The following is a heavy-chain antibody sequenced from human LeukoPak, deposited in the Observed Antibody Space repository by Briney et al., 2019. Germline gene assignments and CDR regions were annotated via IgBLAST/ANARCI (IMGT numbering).Heavy chain of an antibody. CDR3: ARTRGGVVTRVRNYYYYYMDV. D-gene: IGHD4-23*01. J-gene: IGHJ6*03. CDR1: GGSISSSNW. Sequence: SETLSLTCAVSGGSISSSNWWSWVRQPPGKGLEWIGEIYHSGSTNYNPPLKSRVTISVDTSKNQFSLKLSSVTAADTAVYYCARTRGGVVTRVRNYYYYYMDVWGKGTTVTISS. V-gene: IGHV4-4*02. CDR2: IYHSGST.